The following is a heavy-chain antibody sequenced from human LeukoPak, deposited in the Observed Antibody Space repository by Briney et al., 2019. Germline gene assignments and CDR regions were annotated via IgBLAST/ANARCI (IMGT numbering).Heavy chain of an antibody. J-gene: IGHJ6*02. V-gene: IGHV3-23*01. CDR3: AKNPHQVRGGEGYGMDV. Sequence: GGSLRLSCAASGLTFDNYAMSWVRQAPGEGLEWVSGITDSGDTTYYADSVKGRFTVSRDNSRNTVYLQMNSLRVDDMAIYHCAKNPHQVRGGEGYGMDVWGQGTTVSVSS. CDR2: ITDSGDTT. CDR1: GLTFDNYA. D-gene: IGHD3-10*01.